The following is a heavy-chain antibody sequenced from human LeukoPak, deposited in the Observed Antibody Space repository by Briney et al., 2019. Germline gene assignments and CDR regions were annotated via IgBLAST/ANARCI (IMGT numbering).Heavy chain of an antibody. CDR2: IYPGDSDT. CDR3: ARGGRPSLNWFDP. Sequence: GESLKISCKGSGHSFTNYWIGWVRQMPGKGLESMGIIYPGDSDTRYSPSFQGQVTISADKSINTAYLQWTSLEASDTAMYYCARGGRPSLNWFDPWGQGTLVIVSS. D-gene: IGHD3-16*01. CDR1: GHSFTNYW. J-gene: IGHJ5*02. V-gene: IGHV5-51*01.